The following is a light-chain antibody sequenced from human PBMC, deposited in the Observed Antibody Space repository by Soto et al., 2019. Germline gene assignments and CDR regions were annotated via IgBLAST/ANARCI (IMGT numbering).Light chain of an antibody. J-gene: IGLJ1*01. Sequence: QSALTQPASVSGSPGQSITVSCTGTSSDVGAYNSVSWYQQHPGKAPKLILYEVTNRPSGVSERFSGSKSANTASLTISGPQAGDEADYYCSSFTSSSTYIFGTGTKVTVL. CDR2: EVT. CDR3: SSFTSSSTYI. CDR1: SSDVGAYNS. V-gene: IGLV2-14*03.